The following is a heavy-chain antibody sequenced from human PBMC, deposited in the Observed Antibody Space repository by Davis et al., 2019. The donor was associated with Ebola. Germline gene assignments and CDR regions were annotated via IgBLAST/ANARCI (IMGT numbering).Heavy chain of an antibody. CDR3: ARFEQYRYYFDC. CDR2: IYYSGST. CDR1: GGSISSYY. J-gene: IGHJ4*02. V-gene: IGHV4-59*12. Sequence: GSLRLSCTVSGGSISSYYWSWIRQPPGKGLEWIGYIYYSGSTNYNPSLKSRVTISVDTSKNQFSLKLSSVTAADTAVYYCARFEQYRYYFDCWGQGTLVTVSS. D-gene: IGHD6-19*01.